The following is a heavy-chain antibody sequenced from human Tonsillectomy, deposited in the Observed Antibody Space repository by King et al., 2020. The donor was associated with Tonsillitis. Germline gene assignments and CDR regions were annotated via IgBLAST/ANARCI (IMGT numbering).Heavy chain of an antibody. CDR3: ARDVNGANSVGWFDP. Sequence: VQLVESGGGVVQPGRSLRLSCAASGFTFSNYAVHWVRQAPGKGLEWVAVISYDGRNKYYADSVKGRFTISRDNYKNTLSLQMNSLRAEDTAVYYCARDVNGANSVGWFDPWGQGTLVTVSS. D-gene: IGHD4-23*01. CDR1: GFTFSNYA. J-gene: IGHJ5*02. V-gene: IGHV3-30*04. CDR2: ISYDGRNK.